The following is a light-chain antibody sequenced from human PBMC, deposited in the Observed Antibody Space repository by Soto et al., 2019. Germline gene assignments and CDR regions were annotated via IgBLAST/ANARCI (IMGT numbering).Light chain of an antibody. CDR2: WAS. J-gene: IGKJ2*01. CDR1: RSVLYSSNNKNY. CDR3: QQYYTTPPHT. V-gene: IGKV4-1*01. Sequence: DIVMTQSPDSLAVSLGERATINCKSSRSVLYSSNNKNYITWYQQKPGQAPKMLIYWASTRESGVPDRFSGSGSGTDFTLTISGLQAEDVAIYYCQQYYTTPPHTFGQGTRVEIK.